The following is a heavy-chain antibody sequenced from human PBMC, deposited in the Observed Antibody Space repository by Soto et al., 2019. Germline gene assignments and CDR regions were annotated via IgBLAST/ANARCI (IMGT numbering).Heavy chain of an antibody. J-gene: IGHJ4*02. CDR3: ARGSIAVAGQFDY. CDR2: VSGTGGTT. CDR1: GFTFGSYA. D-gene: IGHD6-19*01. V-gene: IGHV3-23*01. Sequence: EVQLLESGGGLIQPGGSLRLSCAASGFTFGSYAMTWVRQAPGKGLDWVSIVSGTGGTTYYAESVKARFTISRDNSKNTVHLQMDSLRAEDTAKYYCARGSIAVAGQFDYWGQGTLVTVSS.